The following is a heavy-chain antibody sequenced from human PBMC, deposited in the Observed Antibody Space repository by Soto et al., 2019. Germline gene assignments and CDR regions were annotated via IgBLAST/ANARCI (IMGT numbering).Heavy chain of an antibody. D-gene: IGHD2-2*01. CDR3: AGRGYCSSTNCYFYFDY. V-gene: IGHV3-48*01. CDR2: ISISSGTI. J-gene: IGHJ4*02. Sequence: EVQLVESGGGLVQPGGSLRLSCAASGFTFSDYSMNWVRQAPGKGLEWVAYISISSGTIYYADSVKGRFTISRDNAKKSLYLQMNSLRAEDTAVYYCAGRGYCSSTNCYFYFDYWGQGTLVTVSS. CDR1: GFTFSDYS.